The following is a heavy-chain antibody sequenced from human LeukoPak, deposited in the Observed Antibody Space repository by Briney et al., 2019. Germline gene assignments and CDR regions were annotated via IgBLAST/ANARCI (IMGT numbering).Heavy chain of an antibody. CDR1: GYTFTGYY. J-gene: IGHJ4*02. D-gene: IGHD2-2*02. CDR3: ARVQCSSTSCYTRVFDY. CDR2: INPNSGGT. V-gene: IGHV1-2*06. Sequence: ASVKVSCEASGYTFTGYYMHWVRQAPGQGLEWMGRINPNSGGTNYAQKFQGRVTMTRDTSISTAYMELSRLRSDDTAVYYCARVQCSSTSCYTRVFDYWGQGTLVTVSS.